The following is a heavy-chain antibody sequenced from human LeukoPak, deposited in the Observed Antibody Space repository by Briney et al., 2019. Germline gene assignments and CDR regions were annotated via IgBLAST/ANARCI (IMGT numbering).Heavy chain of an antibody. D-gene: IGHD5-12*01. CDR1: GFTFSSYW. CDR2: IKEDGSAE. Sequence: GGSLRLSCAASGFTFSSYWMSWVRQAPGKGLEWVANIKEDGSAEYSVDSVKGRFTISRDNAKNTLYLQMNSLRAEDTAVYYCARDSPGYGAYDLGWGQGTLVTVSS. V-gene: IGHV3-7*04. J-gene: IGHJ4*02. CDR3: ARDSPGYGAYDLG.